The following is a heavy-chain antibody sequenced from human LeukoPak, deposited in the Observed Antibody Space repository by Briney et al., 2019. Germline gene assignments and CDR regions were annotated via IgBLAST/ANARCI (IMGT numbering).Heavy chain of an antibody. D-gene: IGHD6-19*01. CDR3: ERASYSSGWYYFDY. V-gene: IGHV3-33*01. J-gene: IGHJ4*02. CDR1: GFTFSSYG. CDR2: IWYDGSNK. Sequence: GRSLRLSCAASGFTFSSYGMHWVRQAPGKGLEWVAVIWYDGSNKYYADSVKGRFSISRDNSKNTLYLQMNSLRAEDTAVYYCERASYSSGWYYFDYWGQGTLVTVSS.